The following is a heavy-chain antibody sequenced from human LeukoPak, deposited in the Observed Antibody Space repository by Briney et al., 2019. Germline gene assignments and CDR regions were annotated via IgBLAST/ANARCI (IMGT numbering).Heavy chain of an antibody. CDR1: GYTFTGYY. V-gene: IGHV1-2*02. CDR2: INPNSGGT. D-gene: IGHD4-17*01. J-gene: IGHJ6*03. Sequence: GASVKVSCKASGYTFTGYYMHWVRHAPGQGLEWMGWINPNSGGTNYAQKFQGRVTMTRDTSISTAYMELSRLRSDDTAVYYCARFYLSALYGHRYMDVWGKGTTVTVSS. CDR3: ARFYLSALYGHRYMDV.